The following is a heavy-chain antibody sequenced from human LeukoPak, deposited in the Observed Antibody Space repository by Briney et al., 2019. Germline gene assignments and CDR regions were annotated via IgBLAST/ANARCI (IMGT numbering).Heavy chain of an antibody. D-gene: IGHD6-19*01. V-gene: IGHV3-23*01. CDR1: GFTFSSYW. CDR3: AKRYSSGWYEAFDI. CDR2: ISGSGGST. J-gene: IGHJ3*02. Sequence: GGSLRLSCAASGFTFSSYWMHWVRQAPGKGLEWVSTISGSGGSTYYADSVKGRFSISRDNSRNTLYLQMNSLRAEDTTVYYCAKRYSSGWYEAFDIWGQGTSVTVSS.